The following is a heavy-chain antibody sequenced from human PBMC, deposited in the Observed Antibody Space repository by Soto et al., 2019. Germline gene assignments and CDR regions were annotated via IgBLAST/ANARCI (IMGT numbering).Heavy chain of an antibody. CDR1: GGSINSYY. V-gene: IGHV4-4*07. J-gene: IGHJ4*02. CDR2: IYSGGST. Sequence: QVQLQESGPGLVKPSETLSLTCTVSGGSINSYYWSWIRQPAGKGLEWIGRIYSGGSTNYNPSLKSRLTVSVDTSKNLFSLKLTSVTAEDTAVYYCARGPGGFGDFSLDYWGQGTLVTVSS. D-gene: IGHD3-10*01. CDR3: ARGPGGFGDFSLDY.